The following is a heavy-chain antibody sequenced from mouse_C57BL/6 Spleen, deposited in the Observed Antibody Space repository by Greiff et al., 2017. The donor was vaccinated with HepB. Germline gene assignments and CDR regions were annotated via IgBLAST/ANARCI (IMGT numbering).Heavy chain of an antibody. CDR3: ARGGRSGQGGDYFDY. D-gene: IGHD3-2*02. CDR1: GFTFSDYG. Sequence: DVMLVESGGGLVKPGGSLKLSCAASGFTFSDYGMHWVRQAPEKGLEWVAYISSGSSTIYYADTVKGRFTISRDNAKNTLFLQMTSLRSEDTAMYYCARGGRSGQGGDYFDYWGQGTTLTVSS. J-gene: IGHJ2*01. V-gene: IGHV5-17*01. CDR2: ISSGSSTI.